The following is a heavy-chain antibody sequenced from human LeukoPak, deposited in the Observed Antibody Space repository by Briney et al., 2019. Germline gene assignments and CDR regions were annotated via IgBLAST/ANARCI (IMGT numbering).Heavy chain of an antibody. CDR3: VTASLWVYMDV. CDR2: FDPEDGET. D-gene: IGHD1-26*01. CDR1: GFTLTELS. V-gene: IGHV1-24*01. Sequence: GASVKVSCKVSGFTLTELSMHWVRQAPGNGLEWMERFDPEDGETIYAQKFQGRVTMTEDTSTDTAYMELSTLRSKDTAVYYCVTASLWVYMDVWGKGTTVTVSS. J-gene: IGHJ6*03.